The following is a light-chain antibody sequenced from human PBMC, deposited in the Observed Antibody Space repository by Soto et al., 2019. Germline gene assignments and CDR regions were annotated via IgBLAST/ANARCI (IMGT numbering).Light chain of an antibody. CDR2: GAS. V-gene: IGKV3-15*01. CDR1: QSVNSN. J-gene: IGKJ2*01. Sequence: EILMTQSPATLSVSPGERATLSCRASQSVNSNLAWYQQRPGLAPRLLIYGASSRATGIPARFSGSGSGTDFTLTISSLQSEDFAVYYCQQYNNWPPLYTFGQGTKLEIK. CDR3: QQYNNWPPLYT.